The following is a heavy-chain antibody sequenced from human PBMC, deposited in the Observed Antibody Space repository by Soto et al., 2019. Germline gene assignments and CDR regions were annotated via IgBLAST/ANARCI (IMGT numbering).Heavy chain of an antibody. V-gene: IGHV3-21*01. CDR3: ATRIAVAGTSV. D-gene: IGHD6-19*01. CDR2: ISSSSSYI. CDR1: GCTFSSYS. J-gene: IGHJ4*02. Sequence: GGSLRLSCAASGCTFSSYSMNWVRQAPGKGLEWVSSISSSSSYIYYADSVKGRFTISRDNAKNSLYLQMNSLRAEDTAVYYCATRIAVAGTSVWGQGTLVTVSS.